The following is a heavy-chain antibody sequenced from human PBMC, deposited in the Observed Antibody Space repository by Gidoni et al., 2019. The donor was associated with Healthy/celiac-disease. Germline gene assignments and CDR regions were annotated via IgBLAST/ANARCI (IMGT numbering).Heavy chain of an antibody. CDR1: GCPFSSYG. D-gene: IGHD2-21*01. J-gene: IGHJ3*02. CDR2: IWYDGSNK. CDR3: ARDQKAYAFDI. Sequence: QVQLVESGGGVGQPGRSLRLAWAAAGCPFSSYGMHWVRQAPGKGLGWVSVIWYDGSNKYYAASVKGRFTISRDNSKNTLYLQMNSLRAEDTAVYYCARDQKAYAFDIWGQGTMVTVSS. V-gene: IGHV3-33*01.